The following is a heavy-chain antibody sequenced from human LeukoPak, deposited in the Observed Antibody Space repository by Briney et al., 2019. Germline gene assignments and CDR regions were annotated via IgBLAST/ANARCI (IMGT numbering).Heavy chain of an antibody. CDR1: GLTFSSFG. V-gene: IGHV3-30*18. Sequence: GGSLRLSWAASGLTFSSFGMHWVRQAQGKGLEWVAVTSFDGGNKHYADSVKGRFTISRDNSKNTLYLQMNTLRVEDTAVYYCAKGRLLGAPWGMDVWGQGTTVTVSS. J-gene: IGHJ6*02. CDR2: TSFDGGNK. CDR3: AKGRLLGAPWGMDV. D-gene: IGHD1-26*01.